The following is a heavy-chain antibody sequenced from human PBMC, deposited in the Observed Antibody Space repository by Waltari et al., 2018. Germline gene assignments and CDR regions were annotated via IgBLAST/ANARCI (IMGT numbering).Heavy chain of an antibody. CDR2: IWYDGSNK. D-gene: IGHD6-6*01. Sequence: QVQLVESGGGVVQPGRSLRLSCAASGFTFSSYGMHWVRPAPGKGLEWMAVIWYDGSNKYYADSVKGRFTISRDNSKNTLYLQMNSLRAEDTAVYYCAKDQGSSSFGEDYWGQGTLVTVSS. CDR3: AKDQGSSSFGEDY. CDR1: GFTFSSYG. J-gene: IGHJ4*02. V-gene: IGHV3-33*06.